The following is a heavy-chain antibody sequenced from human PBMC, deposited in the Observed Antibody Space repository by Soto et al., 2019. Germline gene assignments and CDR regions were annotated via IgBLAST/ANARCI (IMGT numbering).Heavy chain of an antibody. CDR2: ISSTTNSI. J-gene: IGHJ4*02. CDR3: ARDVYGDYALDS. V-gene: IGHV3-48*01. Sequence: EVQLVESGGGLVQPGGSLRLTCAASGFTFSIYSMNWVRQAPGKGLEWVSYISSTTNSIHYADSVKGRFTVSRDNAENSVYLQMNSLRVEDTAVYYCARDVYGDYALDSWGQGTLVTVTS. D-gene: IGHD4-17*01. CDR1: GFTFSIYS.